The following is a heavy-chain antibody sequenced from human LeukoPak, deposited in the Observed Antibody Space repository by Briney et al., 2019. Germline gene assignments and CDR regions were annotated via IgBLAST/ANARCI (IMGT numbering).Heavy chain of an antibody. CDR1: GGTFSSYA. J-gene: IGHJ6*02. CDR3: ASVASNYDFWSGSSITGYYYGMDV. CDR2: IIPILGIA. V-gene: IGHV1-69*04. D-gene: IGHD3-3*01. Sequence: GASVKVSCKASGGTFSSYAISWVRQAPGQGLEWMGRIIPILGIANYAQKFQGRVTITADKSTSTAYMELSSLRSEDTAVYYCASVASNYDFWSGSSITGYYYGMDVWGQGTTVTVSS.